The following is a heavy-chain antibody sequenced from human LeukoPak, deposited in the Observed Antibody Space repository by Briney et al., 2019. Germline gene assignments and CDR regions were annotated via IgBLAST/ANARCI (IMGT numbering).Heavy chain of an antibody. D-gene: IGHD2-15*01. CDR3: ATSLVGATVY. CDR2: IWSDGTNE. J-gene: IGHJ4*02. V-gene: IGHV3-33*03. CDR1: GFTFSHFG. Sequence: GGSLRLSCAASGFTFSHFGMHWVRQAPGRGLEWVAVIWSDGTNEYYADSVKGRFSISRDNSKNTVSLQMNSLRTEDTAVYYCATSLVGATVYWGQGTLVTVSS.